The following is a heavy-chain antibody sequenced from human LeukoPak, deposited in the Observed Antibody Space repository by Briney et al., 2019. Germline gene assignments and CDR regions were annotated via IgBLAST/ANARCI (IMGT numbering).Heavy chain of an antibody. CDR2: IKQDGSEK. Sequence: PGGSLRLSCAASGFTFSSYWMSWVRQAAGKGLEWVAHIKQDGSEKYYVDSVKGRFTISRDNAKNSLYLQMNSLRAEDTAVYYCARDRRCSSTSCYYFDYWGQGTLVTVSS. D-gene: IGHD2-2*01. CDR3: ARDRRCSSTSCYYFDY. V-gene: IGHV3-7*04. CDR1: GFTFSSYW. J-gene: IGHJ4*02.